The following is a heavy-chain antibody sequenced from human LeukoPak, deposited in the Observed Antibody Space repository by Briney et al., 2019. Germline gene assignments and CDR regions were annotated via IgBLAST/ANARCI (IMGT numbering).Heavy chain of an antibody. CDR2: ISSSSSYI. J-gene: IGHJ4*02. Sequence: GGSLRLSCAASGFTISSYSMNWVRQAPGKGLEWVSSISSSSSYIYYADSVKGRFTISRDNAKNSLYLQMNSLRAEDTAVYYCARDYNWNVVDYWGQGTLVTVSS. CDR1: GFTISSYS. CDR3: ARDYNWNVVDY. V-gene: IGHV3-21*01. D-gene: IGHD1-1*01.